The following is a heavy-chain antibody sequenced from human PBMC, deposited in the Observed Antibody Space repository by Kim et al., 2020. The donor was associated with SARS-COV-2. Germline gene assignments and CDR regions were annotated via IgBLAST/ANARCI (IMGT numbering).Heavy chain of an antibody. CDR1: GFTFSSYG. Sequence: GGSLRLSCAASGFTFSSYGMHWVRQAPGKGLEWVAVISYDGSNKNYADSMKGRFTISRDNSKNTLYLQINSLRAKDTAVYYCGKDYSGWAGGDAFDIWGQGTMVTVSS. CDR2: ISYDGSNK. J-gene: IGHJ3*02. V-gene: IGHV3-30*18. CDR3: GKDYSGWAGGDAFDI. D-gene: IGHD6-19*01.